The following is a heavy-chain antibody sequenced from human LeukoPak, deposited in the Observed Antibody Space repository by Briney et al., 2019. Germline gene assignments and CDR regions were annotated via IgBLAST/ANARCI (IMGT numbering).Heavy chain of an antibody. D-gene: IGHD2-2*01. CDR3: ARGIVVVPAGIDY. CDR1: GFTFSSYA. J-gene: IGHJ4*02. V-gene: IGHV3-30-3*01. Sequence: GGSLRLSCAASGFTFSSYAMHWVRQAPGKGLEWVAVISYDGSNKYYADSVKGRFTISRDNSKNTLYLQMNSLRAEDTAVCYWARGIVVVPAGIDYWGQGTLVTVSS. CDR2: ISYDGSNK.